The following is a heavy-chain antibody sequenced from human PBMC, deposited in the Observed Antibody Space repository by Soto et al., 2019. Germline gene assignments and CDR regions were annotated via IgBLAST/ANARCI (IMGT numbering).Heavy chain of an antibody. V-gene: IGHV3-53*01. CDR2: IYSHGTN. CDR3: AKDGRGSGSHYNSFGY. Sequence: EVQLVESGGGLIQPGGSLKLSCAASGFTVGNNYMSWVRQAPGKGLEWVSLIYSHGTNKYADSVKGRFTVSRDNAKNNLYLQMNSLRAEDTAVYYCAKDGRGSGSHYNSFGYWGQGTLVTVSS. CDR1: GFTVGNNY. J-gene: IGHJ4*02. D-gene: IGHD3-10*01.